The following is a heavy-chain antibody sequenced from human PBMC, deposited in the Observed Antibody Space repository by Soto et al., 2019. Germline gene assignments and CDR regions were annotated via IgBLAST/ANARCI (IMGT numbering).Heavy chain of an antibody. Sequence: ASVKVSCKASGDTFYTYDINWVRQAPGQGLGWMGWMNPNSGNTGYAQRFQDRVTMTRNTSISTAYMELSSLTSEDTAVYYCARPTNRDYYTLDYWGQGTLVTVSS. CDR1: GDTFYTYD. CDR2: MNPNSGNT. V-gene: IGHV1-8*01. J-gene: IGHJ4*02. CDR3: ARPTNRDYYTLDY. D-gene: IGHD2-21*02.